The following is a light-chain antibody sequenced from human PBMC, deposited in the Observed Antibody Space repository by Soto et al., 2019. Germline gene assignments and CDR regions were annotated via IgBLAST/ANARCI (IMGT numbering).Light chain of an antibody. J-gene: IGKJ4*01. CDR3: QQGHTFPLT. V-gene: IGKV1-12*01. CDR1: QDISHC. CDR2: SAT. Sequence: DIQMTQSPSSVSASVGDRVTITCRASQDISHCLAWHQQKPGEAPKLLIYSATTLHSGVPSRFSGSGSGTGFTLTISSLQPEDFATYYCQQGHTFPLTFGGGTRVEIK.